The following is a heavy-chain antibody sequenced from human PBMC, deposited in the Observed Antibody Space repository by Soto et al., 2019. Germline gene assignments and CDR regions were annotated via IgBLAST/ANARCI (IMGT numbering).Heavy chain of an antibody. CDR1: GGTFSSYA. Sequence: QVQLVQSGAEVKKHGSSVKVSCKASGGTFSSYAISWVRQAPGQGLEWMGGIIPIFGTANSAQKVQGRVTITADKSTSTADMELSRLGSEDTAVYYCPRVVGSGYYGGWFDPWGQGTLVTVSS. V-gene: IGHV1-69*06. CDR3: PRVVGSGYYGGWFDP. J-gene: IGHJ5*02. D-gene: IGHD3-22*01. CDR2: IIPIFGTA.